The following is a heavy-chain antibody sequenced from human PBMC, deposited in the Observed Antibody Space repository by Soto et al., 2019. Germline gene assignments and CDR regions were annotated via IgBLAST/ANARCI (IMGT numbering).Heavy chain of an antibody. CDR3: ARDLSGNTTPYFDL. Sequence: PGGSLRLSCAASGFAFSSYGMHWVRKTPGKGPVWVSRIYNDGSRTGYADSVKGRFAISRDNAKNTLYLQMSSLTVEDTAVYYCARDLSGNTTPYFDLWGQGTLVTVSS. V-gene: IGHV3-74*01. CDR1: GFAFSSYG. CDR2: IYNDGSRT. D-gene: IGHD1-7*01. J-gene: IGHJ4*02.